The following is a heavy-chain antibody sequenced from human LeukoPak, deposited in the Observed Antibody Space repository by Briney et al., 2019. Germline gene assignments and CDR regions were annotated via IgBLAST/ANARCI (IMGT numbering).Heavy chain of an antibody. V-gene: IGHV4-39*01. Sequence: SETLSLTCTVSGGSISSSTNYWGWVRQPPGKGLECIGSIYYSGTTYYNTSLKSRVTISVDTSKNQFSLKLTSVTAADTAVYYCARHEEEDGYNAKTFDYWGQGTLVTVSS. J-gene: IGHJ4*02. CDR1: GGSISSSTNY. D-gene: IGHD5-24*01. CDR2: IYYSGTT. CDR3: ARHEEEDGYNAKTFDY.